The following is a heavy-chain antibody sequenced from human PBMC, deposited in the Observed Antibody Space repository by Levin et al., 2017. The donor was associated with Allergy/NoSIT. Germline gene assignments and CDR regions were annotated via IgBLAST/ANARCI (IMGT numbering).Heavy chain of an antibody. Sequence: GESLKISCAASGFTFSSYWMHWVRQAPGKGLVWVSRINSDGSSTSYADSVKGRFTISRDNAKNTLYLQMNSLRAEDTAVYYCATLGIKMSDYWGQGTLVTVSS. CDR3: ATLGIKMSDY. CDR1: GFTFSSYW. CDR2: INSDGSST. J-gene: IGHJ4*02. V-gene: IGHV3-74*01. D-gene: IGHD7-27*01.